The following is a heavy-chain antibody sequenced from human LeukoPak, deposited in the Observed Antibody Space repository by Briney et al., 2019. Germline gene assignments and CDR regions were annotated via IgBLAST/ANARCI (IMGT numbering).Heavy chain of an antibody. Sequence: PSQTLSLTCTVSGGSISSGSYYWNWIRQPAGKGLEWIGRIYTSGSTNYNPSLKSRVTMSVDTSKNQFSLKLSSVTAADTAVYYCARESPLRFLEWYKYYYYGMDVWGQGTTVTVSS. J-gene: IGHJ6*02. V-gene: IGHV4-61*02. CDR1: GGSISSGSYY. CDR3: ARESPLRFLEWYKYYYYGMDV. D-gene: IGHD3-3*01. CDR2: IYTSGST.